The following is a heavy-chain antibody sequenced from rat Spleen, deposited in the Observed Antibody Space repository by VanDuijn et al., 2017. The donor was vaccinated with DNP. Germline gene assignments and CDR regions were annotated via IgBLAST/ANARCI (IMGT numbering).Heavy chain of an antibody. J-gene: IGHJ2*01. Sequence: EVQLVESGGGLVQPGRSLKLSCAASGFTFSDYNMAWVRQAPKKGLDWVATIINDGKRTYYRDSVKGRFTISRDNAKSTLYLQMNSLRSEDMATYYCARPDYYDGSYPHYWGQGVMVTVSS. CDR1: GFTFSDYN. CDR3: ARPDYYDGSYPHY. V-gene: IGHV5S10*01. D-gene: IGHD1-12*02. CDR2: IINDGKRT.